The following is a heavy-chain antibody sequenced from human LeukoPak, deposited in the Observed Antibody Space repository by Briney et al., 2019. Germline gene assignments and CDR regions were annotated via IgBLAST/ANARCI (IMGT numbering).Heavy chain of an antibody. J-gene: IGHJ6*02. CDR3: ARAGEQPYYYGMDV. D-gene: IGHD6-13*01. CDR2: ISAYNGNT. Sequence: ASVKVSCKASGYTFTSYGISWVRQAPGQGLEWMGWISAYNGNTNYAQKLQGRVTMTTDTSTSTACMELRSLRSDDTAVYYCARAGEQPYYYGMDVWGQGTTVTVSS. CDR1: GYTFTSYG. V-gene: IGHV1-18*01.